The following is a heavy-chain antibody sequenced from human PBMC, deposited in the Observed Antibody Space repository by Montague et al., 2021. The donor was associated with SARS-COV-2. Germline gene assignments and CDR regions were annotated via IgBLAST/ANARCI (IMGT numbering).Heavy chain of an antibody. CDR1: GFTFSSYA. D-gene: IGHD3-10*01. CDR3: ARDREFSLVRGVIFDY. V-gene: IGHV3-30-3*01. J-gene: IGHJ4*02. Sequence: SLRLSCAASGFTFSSYAMHWVRQAPGKGLEWVAVISYDGSNKYYADSVKGRFTISRDNSKNTLYLQMNSLRAEDTAVYYCARDREFSLVRGVIFDYWGQGTLVTVSS. CDR2: ISYDGSNK.